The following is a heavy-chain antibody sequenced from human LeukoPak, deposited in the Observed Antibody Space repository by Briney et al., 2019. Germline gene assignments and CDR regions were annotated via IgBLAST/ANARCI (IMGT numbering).Heavy chain of an antibody. D-gene: IGHD3-22*01. CDR3: ARFDYYGSSGYYGQAFGI. CDR1: GGSFSGYY. CDR2: INHSGST. J-gene: IGHJ3*02. V-gene: IGHV4-34*01. Sequence: KPSETLSLTCAVYGGSFSGYYWSWIRQPPGKGLEWIGEINHSGSTNFNPYLKSRVTISVDTSKNQFSLKLSSVTAADTAVYYCARFDYYGSSGYYGQAFGIWGQGTMVTVSS.